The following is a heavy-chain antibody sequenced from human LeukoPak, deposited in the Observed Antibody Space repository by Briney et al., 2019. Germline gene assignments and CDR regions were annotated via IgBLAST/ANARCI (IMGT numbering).Heavy chain of an antibody. Sequence: GGTLRLSCAASGVTFSDYYMSWIRQAPGKGLEWVSYISSSGSTIYYADSVKGRFTISRDNAKNSLYLQMNSLRPDDTAVYNCAKDASSLCSTSSCYYFDSWGQGTLVTVSS. CDR2: ISSSGSTI. J-gene: IGHJ4*02. D-gene: IGHD2-2*01. V-gene: IGHV3-11*04. CDR1: GVTFSDYY. CDR3: AKDASSLCSTSSCYYFDS.